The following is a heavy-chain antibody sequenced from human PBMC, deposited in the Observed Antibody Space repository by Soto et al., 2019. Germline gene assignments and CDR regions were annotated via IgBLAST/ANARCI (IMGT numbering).Heavy chain of an antibody. J-gene: IGHJ6*02. Sequence: SVKVSCKASGGTFSSYAISWVRQAPGQGLEWMGGIIPIFGTANYAQKFQGRVTITADESTSTAYMELSSLRSEDTAVYYCAPSGWYVNGMDVWGQGTTVTVSS. CDR1: GGTFSSYA. D-gene: IGHD6-19*01. V-gene: IGHV1-69*13. CDR3: APSGWYVNGMDV. CDR2: IIPIFGTA.